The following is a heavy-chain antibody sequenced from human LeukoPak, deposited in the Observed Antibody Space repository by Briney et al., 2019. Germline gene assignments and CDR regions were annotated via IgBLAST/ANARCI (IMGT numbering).Heavy chain of an antibody. J-gene: IGHJ4*02. CDR1: GGSISSSSYY. D-gene: IGHD1-26*01. CDR2: IYYSGST. Sequence: SETLSLTCTVSGGSISSSSYYWGWIRQPPGKGLEWIGYIYYSGSTNYNPSLKSRVTISVDTSKNQLSLKLSSVTAADTAVYYCARDSFAGGSSVDYFDYWGQGTLVTVSS. V-gene: IGHV4-61*01. CDR3: ARDSFAGGSSVDYFDY.